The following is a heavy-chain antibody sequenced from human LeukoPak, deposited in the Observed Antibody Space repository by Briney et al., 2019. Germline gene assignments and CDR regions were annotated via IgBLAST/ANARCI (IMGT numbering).Heavy chain of an antibody. V-gene: IGHV4-59*08. J-gene: IGHJ5*02. CDR2: IYDSGST. Sequence: SETLSLTCTVSGGSISSYYWSWIRQLPGKGLEWIGYIYDSGSTNYNPSLKSRVPISVDTSKNQFSLKLSSVTAADTAVYYCARVLTDFWSGYPGDNWFDPWGQGPLVTVSS. D-gene: IGHD3-3*01. CDR1: GGSISSYY. CDR3: ARVLTDFWSGYPGDNWFDP.